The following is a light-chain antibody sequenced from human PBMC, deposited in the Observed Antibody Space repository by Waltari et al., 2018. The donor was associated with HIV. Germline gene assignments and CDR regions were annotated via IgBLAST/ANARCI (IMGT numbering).Light chain of an antibody. V-gene: IGLV2-23*02. CDR3: CSYAGSNTYH. Sequence: QPALTQPASVSGLPGPPSTISCTGSSCDVGTYYYVSCYQQPPGKGPKLLLYDVSNRPSGVAHRFSGSKSGSTASLTISGLQAEDEADYYCCSYAGSNTYHFGTGTEVTVL. CDR2: DVS. J-gene: IGLJ1*01. CDR1: SCDVGTYYY.